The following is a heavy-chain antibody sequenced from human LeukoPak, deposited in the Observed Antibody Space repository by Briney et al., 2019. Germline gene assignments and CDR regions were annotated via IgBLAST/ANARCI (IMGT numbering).Heavy chain of an antibody. D-gene: IGHD6-6*01. CDR1: GGSINSGPYF. V-gene: IGHV4-61*02. Sequence: SETLSLTCTVSGGSINSGPYFWSSIRQPAGKGLEWIGRMYTSGSTNYNHSLESRITISVDTTKNQFSLKLSSVTAADASVYYCARGEKCSASGSINCWGQGALVTVSS. J-gene: IGHJ4*02. CDR3: ARGEKCSASGSINC. CDR2: MYTSGST.